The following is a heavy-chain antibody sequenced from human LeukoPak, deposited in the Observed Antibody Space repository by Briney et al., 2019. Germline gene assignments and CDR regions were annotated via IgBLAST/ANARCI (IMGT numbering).Heavy chain of an antibody. CDR2: ISYDGSNK. V-gene: IGHV3-30*18. CDR1: GFTFSSEA. CDR3: AKGMVRGVDVVY. D-gene: IGHD3-10*01. J-gene: IGHJ4*02. Sequence: GGSLRLSCAVSGFTFSSEAMGWVRQAPGKGLEWVAVISYDGSNKYYADSVKGRFTISRDNSKNTLYLQMNSLRAEDTAVYYCAKGMVRGVDVVYWGQGTLVTVSS.